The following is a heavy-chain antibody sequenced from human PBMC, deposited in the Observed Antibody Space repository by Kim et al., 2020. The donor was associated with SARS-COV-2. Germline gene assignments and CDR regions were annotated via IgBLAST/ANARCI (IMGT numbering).Heavy chain of an antibody. CDR2: INHSGST. CDR3: ARGEINYYDSSGYYYRRGWAYYFDY. V-gene: IGHV4-34*01. J-gene: IGHJ4*02. Sequence: SETLSLTCAVYGGSFSGYYWSWIRQPPGKGLEWIGEINHSGSTNYNPSLKSRVTISVDTSKNQFSLKLSSVTAADTAVYYCARGEINYYDSSGYYYRRGWAYYFDYWGQGTLVTVSS. CDR1: GGSFSGYY. D-gene: IGHD3-22*01.